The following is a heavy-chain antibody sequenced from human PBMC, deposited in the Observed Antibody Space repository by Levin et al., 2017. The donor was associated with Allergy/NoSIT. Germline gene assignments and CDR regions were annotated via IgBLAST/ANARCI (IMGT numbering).Heavy chain of an antibody. CDR1: GFPFRTYR. Sequence: QAGGSLRLSCATSGFPFRTYRMHWVRQRPGKGLVWVSRINDDGGSPNYADSVKGRFTVSRDNAKNTLYLQMNSLTAEDSGVYYCVRGGVETVWGQGTLVTVSS. CDR3: VRGGVETV. J-gene: IGHJ4*02. D-gene: IGHD3-10*01. CDR2: INDDGGSP. V-gene: IGHV3-74*01.